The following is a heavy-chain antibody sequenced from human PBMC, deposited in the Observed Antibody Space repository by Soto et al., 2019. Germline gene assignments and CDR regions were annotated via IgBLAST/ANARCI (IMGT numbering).Heavy chain of an antibody. Sequence: QVQLQESGPGLVKPSQTLSLTCTVSGGSISSGGYYWSWIRQHPGKGLEWIGYIYYSGSTYSHPSLKSRVTMSVDTSKNQFSLKLSSVTAADTAVYYCARVFGFGGMDVWGQGTTVTVSS. D-gene: IGHD3-10*01. CDR3: ARVFGFGGMDV. CDR1: GGSISSGGYY. J-gene: IGHJ6*02. V-gene: IGHV4-31*03. CDR2: IYYSGST.